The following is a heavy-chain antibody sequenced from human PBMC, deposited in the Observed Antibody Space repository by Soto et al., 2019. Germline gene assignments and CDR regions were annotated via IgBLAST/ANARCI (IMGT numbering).Heavy chain of an antibody. D-gene: IGHD6-6*01. Sequence: ASVKVSCKTSGYIFASYYMHWVRQAPGQGIEYIRIINPSCGSASYTQKFQGRVTMTRDKSTSTAYMELSSLRSEDTAVYYCAIEYSSSPPYYPIGYWGQGTLVTVSS. J-gene: IGHJ4*02. CDR3: AIEYSSSPPYYPIGY. CDR1: GYIFASYY. CDR2: INPSCGSA. V-gene: IGHV1-46*01.